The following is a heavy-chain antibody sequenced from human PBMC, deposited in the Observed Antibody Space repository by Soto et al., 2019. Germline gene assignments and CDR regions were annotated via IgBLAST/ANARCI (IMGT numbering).Heavy chain of an antibody. CDR3: ARDTQELLWFGELSDYYYGMDV. D-gene: IGHD3-10*01. Sequence: ASVKVSYKASGYTFTGYYMHWVRQAPGQGLEWMGWINPNSGGTNYAQKFQGRVTMTRDTSISTAYMELSRLRSDDTAVYYCARDTQELLWFGELSDYYYGMDVWGQGTTVTVSS. CDR1: GYTFTGYY. CDR2: INPNSGGT. V-gene: IGHV1-2*02. J-gene: IGHJ6*02.